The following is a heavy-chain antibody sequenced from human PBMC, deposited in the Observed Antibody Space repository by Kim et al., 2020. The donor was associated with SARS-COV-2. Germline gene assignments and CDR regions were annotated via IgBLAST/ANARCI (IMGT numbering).Heavy chain of an antibody. CDR3: ANHRWELLEEWGY. J-gene: IGHJ4*02. Sequence: GGSLRLSCAASGFTFSSYAMSWVRQAPGKGLEWVSAISGSGGSTYYADSVKGRFTISRDNSKNTLYLQMNSLRAEDTAVYYCANHRWELLEEWGYWGQGTLVTVSS. V-gene: IGHV3-23*01. CDR1: GFTFSSYA. CDR2: ISGSGGST. D-gene: IGHD1-26*01.